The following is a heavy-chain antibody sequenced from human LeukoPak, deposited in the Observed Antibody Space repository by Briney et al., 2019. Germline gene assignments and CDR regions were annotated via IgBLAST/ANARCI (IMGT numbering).Heavy chain of an antibody. CDR3: ARDLAYNYDSSGYSGH. CDR1: GYTFTSYG. V-gene: IGHV1-18*01. Sequence: GASVKVSCKASGYTFTSYGISWVRQAPGQGLEWMGWISAYNGNAIYAQKFKGRVTMTTDTSTSTAYMELRSLTSDDTAVYYCARDLAYNYDSSGYSGHWGQGTPVTVSS. CDR2: ISAYNGNA. D-gene: IGHD3-22*01. J-gene: IGHJ4*02.